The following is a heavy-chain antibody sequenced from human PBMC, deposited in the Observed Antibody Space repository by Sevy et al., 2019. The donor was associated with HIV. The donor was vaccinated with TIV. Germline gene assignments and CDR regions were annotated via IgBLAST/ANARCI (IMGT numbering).Heavy chain of an antibody. D-gene: IGHD2-8*01. V-gene: IGHV3-23*01. CDR1: GSTFTRYT. Sequence: GGSLRLSCMTSGSTFTRYTMTWVRQAPGKGLEWVSTFCFGDGKMYYADSVKGRFTFSRDISKNTVYLQMNSLRADDTAVYYCAREGCTKPHDYWGQGTLVTVSS. CDR2: FCFGDGKM. J-gene: IGHJ4*02. CDR3: AREGCTKPHDY.